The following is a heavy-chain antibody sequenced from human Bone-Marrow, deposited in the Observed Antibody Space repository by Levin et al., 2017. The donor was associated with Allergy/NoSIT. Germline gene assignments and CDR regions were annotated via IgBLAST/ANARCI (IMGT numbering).Heavy chain of an antibody. CDR3: ARDRRAGAGKDPADY. Sequence: LSGGSLRLSCAASGFTFSSYEMNWVRQAPGKGLEWVSYISSSGSMIYHADSVKGRFTISRDNAKNSLYLQMNSLRAEDTAVYYCARDRRAGAGKDPADYWGQGTLVTVSS. CDR1: GFTFSSYE. D-gene: IGHD6-13*01. CDR2: ISSSGSMI. V-gene: IGHV3-48*03. J-gene: IGHJ4*02.